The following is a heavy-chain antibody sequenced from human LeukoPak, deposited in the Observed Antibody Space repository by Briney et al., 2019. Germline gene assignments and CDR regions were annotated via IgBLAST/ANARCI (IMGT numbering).Heavy chain of an antibody. V-gene: IGHV3-30-3*01. CDR3: ARDRRAFDI. J-gene: IGHJ3*02. CDR2: ISYDGRNK. CDR1: GFTFSSYA. Sequence: GGSLRLSCAASGFTFSSYAMHWVRQAPGKGLEWVAVISYDGRNKYYADSVKGRFTISRDNSKNTLYLQMNSLRAEDTAVYYCARDRRAFDIWGQGTMVTVSS. D-gene: IGHD6-6*01.